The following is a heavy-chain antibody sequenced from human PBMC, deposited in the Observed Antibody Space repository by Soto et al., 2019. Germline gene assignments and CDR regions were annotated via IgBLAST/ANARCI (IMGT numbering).Heavy chain of an antibody. J-gene: IGHJ4*02. CDR1: GFTFSSYA. Sequence: GGSLRLSCAASGFTFSSYAMHWVRQAPGKGLEWVAVISYDGSNKYYADSVKGRFTISRDNSKNTLYLQMNSLRAEDTAVYYCARDWLYDSSGYSYYFDYWGQGTLVTVSS. CDR3: ARDWLYDSSGYSYYFDY. V-gene: IGHV3-30-3*01. D-gene: IGHD3-22*01. CDR2: ISYDGSNK.